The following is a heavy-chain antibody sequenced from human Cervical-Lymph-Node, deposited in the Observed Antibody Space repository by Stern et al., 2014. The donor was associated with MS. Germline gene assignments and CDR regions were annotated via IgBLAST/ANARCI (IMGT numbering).Heavy chain of an antibody. CDR1: GFAFDSCA. D-gene: IGHD3-22*01. Sequence: EVQLVESGGGLIQPGGSLRLTCTASGFAFDSCAMNWVRQAPGMGLEWVAGLSGSGTNTYYADSVKGRFVISRDNSKHTLHLHMTSLRADDTAVYFCAKDVYSSSLNWFDSWGQGALVTVSS. CDR2: LSGSGTNT. V-gene: IGHV3-23*04. CDR3: AKDVYSSSLNWFDS. J-gene: IGHJ5*01.